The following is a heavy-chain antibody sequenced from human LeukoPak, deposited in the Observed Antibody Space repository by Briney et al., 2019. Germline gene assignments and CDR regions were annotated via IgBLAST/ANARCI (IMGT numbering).Heavy chain of an antibody. V-gene: IGHV4-34*01. CDR2: INHSGST. CDR3: ATFDYGDFL. D-gene: IGHD4-17*01. Sequence: SETLSLTCAVYGGSFSGYYWSWIRQPPGKGLEWIGEINHSGSTNYNPSLKSRVTISVDTSKNQFSLKLSSVTAADTAVFYCATFDYGDFLWGQGTLVTVSS. CDR1: GGSFSGYY. J-gene: IGHJ4*02.